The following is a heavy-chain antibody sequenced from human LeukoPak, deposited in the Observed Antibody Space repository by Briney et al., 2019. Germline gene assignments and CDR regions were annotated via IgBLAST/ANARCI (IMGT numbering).Heavy chain of an antibody. CDR3: ARGPFFWSGYKTLDY. D-gene: IGHD3-3*01. V-gene: IGHV4-34*01. Sequence: SETLSLTCAVYGGSFSGYYWSWIRQPPGKGLEWIGEINHSGSTNYNPSLKSRVTISVDTSKNQFSLKLSSVTAADTAGYYCARGPFFWSGYKTLDYWGQGTLVTVSS. CDR2: INHSGST. J-gene: IGHJ4*02. CDR1: GGSFSGYY.